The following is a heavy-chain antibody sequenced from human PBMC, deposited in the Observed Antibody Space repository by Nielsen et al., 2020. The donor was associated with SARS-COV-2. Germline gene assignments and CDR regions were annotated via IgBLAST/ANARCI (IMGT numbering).Heavy chain of an antibody. Sequence: SETLSLTCTVSGGSISSRSYYWSWIRQHPGKGLEWIGYIFYSGSAYYNPSLKSRVAISVDTSKSQFSLRLTSVTAADTAGYYCARGRGKYCGGDCYLFDDWGQGTLVTVSS. D-gene: IGHD2-21*02. CDR3: ARGRGKYCGGDCYLFDD. CDR2: IFYSGSA. J-gene: IGHJ4*02. CDR1: GGSISSRSYY. V-gene: IGHV4-31*03.